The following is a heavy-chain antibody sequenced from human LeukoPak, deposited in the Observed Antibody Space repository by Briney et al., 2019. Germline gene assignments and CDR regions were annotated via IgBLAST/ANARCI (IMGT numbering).Heavy chain of an antibody. CDR1: GFTFSSYS. D-gene: IGHD6-13*01. CDR3: AREKDGSSSWYYMDV. Sequence: PGGSLRLSCAASGFTFSSYSMNWVRQAPGKGLEWVSVIYSGGSTYYADSVKGRFTISRDNSKNTLYLQMNSLRAEDTAVYYCAREKDGSSSWYYMDVWGKGTTVTVSS. V-gene: IGHV3-66*02. J-gene: IGHJ6*03. CDR2: IYSGGST.